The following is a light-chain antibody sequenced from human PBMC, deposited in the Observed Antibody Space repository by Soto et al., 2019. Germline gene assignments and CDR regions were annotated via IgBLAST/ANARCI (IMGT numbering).Light chain of an antibody. CDR3: QQRSNWPIT. Sequence: EFVLTQSPGTLSLSPGERATLSCRASQSVSSYLAWYQQKPGQAPRLLIYDASNRATGIPARFSGSGSGTDFTLTISSLEPEDFAVYYCQQRSNWPITFGQGTRLE. CDR1: QSVSSY. CDR2: DAS. J-gene: IGKJ5*01. V-gene: IGKV3-11*01.